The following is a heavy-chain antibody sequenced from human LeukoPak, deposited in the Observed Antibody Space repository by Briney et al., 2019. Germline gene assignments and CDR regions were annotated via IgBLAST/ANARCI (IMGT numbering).Heavy chain of an antibody. CDR3: ARHGAPIPDFDY. CDR2: IDPSDSYT. D-gene: IGHD2-21*01. J-gene: IGHJ4*02. Sequence: GASLETSLKGSGYRFTSYWISWVRPMPGKGLGGMGRIDPSDSYTNYSPSFQGHVTISADKANSTAYRQWSSLKASDTAMYYCARHGAPIPDFDYWGQGTLVTISS. V-gene: IGHV5-10-1*01. CDR1: GYRFTSYW.